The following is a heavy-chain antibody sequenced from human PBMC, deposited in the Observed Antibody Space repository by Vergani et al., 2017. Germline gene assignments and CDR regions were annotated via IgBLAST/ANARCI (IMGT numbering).Heavy chain of an antibody. Sequence: QLLESGRGLIQPGGSLRPSCAASGFTSNSYAMTWVRQAPGKGLGWVSGINNNGGSTYYADSVKGRFTISRDNSKNTLCLQMTDLRAEDTATYYGAKVCGSTSCPYGGGAFDVWGHGTMVTVSS. V-gene: IGHV3-23*01. CDR2: INNNGGST. D-gene: IGHD2-2*01. J-gene: IGHJ3*01. CDR3: AKVCGSTSCPYGGGAFDV. CDR1: GFTSNSYA.